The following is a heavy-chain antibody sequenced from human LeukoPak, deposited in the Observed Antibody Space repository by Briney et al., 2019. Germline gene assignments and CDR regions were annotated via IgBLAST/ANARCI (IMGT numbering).Heavy chain of an antibody. D-gene: IGHD2-21*02. CDR1: GFTFSLYW. CDR3: VREYCGGDCYTDF. Sequence: GLLRLSCAASGFTFSLYWMHWVRQPPGKGLVWVSRLNSDGGITTYADSVKGRFTISRDNAKNTLYLQMNSLRGEDTALYYCVREYCGGDCYTDFWGQGTLVTVS. V-gene: IGHV3-74*01. CDR2: LNSDGGIT. J-gene: IGHJ4*02.